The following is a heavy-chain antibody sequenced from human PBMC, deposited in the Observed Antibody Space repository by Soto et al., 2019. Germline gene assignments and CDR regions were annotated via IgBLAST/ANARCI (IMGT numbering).Heavy chain of an antibody. D-gene: IGHD3-3*01. J-gene: IGHJ4*02. V-gene: IGHV3-11*04. Sequence: GGSLRLSCAASGFTFSDYYMSWIRQAPGKGLEWVSYISSSGSTIYYADSVKGRFTISRDNAKNSLYLQMNSLRAEDTAVYYCATYDFWSGYSKGSLDYWGQGTLVTVSS. CDR2: ISSSGSTI. CDR3: ATYDFWSGYSKGSLDY. CDR1: GFTFSDYY.